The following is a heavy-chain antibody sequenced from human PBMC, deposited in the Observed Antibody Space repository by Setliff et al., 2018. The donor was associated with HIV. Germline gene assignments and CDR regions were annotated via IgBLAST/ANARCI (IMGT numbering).Heavy chain of an antibody. CDR3: ARAGDCTEASCPKARFDP. Sequence: PSETLSLTCTVSGYSISSYYWSWIRQPPGKELEWIGYIYYSGRTNYNPSLKSRVTLSVDTSKNQFSLKVTSVTAADTAVYYCARAGDCTEASCPKARFDPWGPGILVTVSS. CDR1: GYSISSYY. CDR2: IYYSGRT. J-gene: IGHJ5*02. V-gene: IGHV4-59*12. D-gene: IGHD2-8*02.